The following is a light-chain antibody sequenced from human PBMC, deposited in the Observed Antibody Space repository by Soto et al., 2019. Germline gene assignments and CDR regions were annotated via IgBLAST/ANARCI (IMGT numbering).Light chain of an antibody. CDR1: RTVSNR. V-gene: IGKV3-15*01. CDR2: GAA. CDR3: QQYYHWPVT. J-gene: IGKJ4*01. Sequence: EILMTQSPDTLSVSPGERVTLSCKASRTVSNRLAWYQHKPSQAPRLLISGAATGATGIPPRFRGSGSGTEFILTVDTLQSEDIAIYYCQQYYHWPVTFGGGTKVEI.